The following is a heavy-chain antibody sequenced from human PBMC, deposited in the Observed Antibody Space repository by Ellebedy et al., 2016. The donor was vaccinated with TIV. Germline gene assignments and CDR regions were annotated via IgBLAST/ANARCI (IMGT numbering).Heavy chain of an antibody. Sequence: SETLSLTXTVSGGSISRSSYFWGWIRQPPGKGLEWIGIIYYSGSTYYNPSLNSRVTISLDTSKNQVSLNLSSVTAAGAAVYYCARPLRSTVTTSIYFDYWGQGALVTVSS. J-gene: IGHJ4*02. CDR3: ARPLRSTVTTSIYFDY. V-gene: IGHV4-39*01. D-gene: IGHD4-17*01. CDR2: IYYSGST. CDR1: GGSISRSSYF.